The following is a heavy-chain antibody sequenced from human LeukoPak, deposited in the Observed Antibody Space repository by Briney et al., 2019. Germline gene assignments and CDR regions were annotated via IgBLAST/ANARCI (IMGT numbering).Heavy chain of an antibody. CDR1: GGSISSSNW. J-gene: IGHJ4*02. CDR2: IYHSGST. V-gene: IGHV4-4*02. CDR3: ASVSRDYYDSSGYGNY. D-gene: IGHD3-22*01. Sequence: SETLSLTCAVSGGSISSSNWWSWVRQPPGKGLEWIGEIYHSGSTNYNPPLKSRVTISVDKSKNQFSLKLSSVTAADTAVYYCASVSRDYYDSSGYGNYWGQGTLVTVSS.